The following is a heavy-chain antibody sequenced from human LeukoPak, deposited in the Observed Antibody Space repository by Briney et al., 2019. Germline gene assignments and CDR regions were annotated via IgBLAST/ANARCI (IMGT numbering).Heavy chain of an antibody. CDR1: GYTFTGYH. J-gene: IGHJ4*02. V-gene: IGHV1-2*06. CDR3: ARDYCSSTSCLFDY. Sequence: ASVKVSCRASGYTFTGYHIHWVRQAPGQGLEWMGRINPNSGDTNYAQNFQGKVTMTRDTSINTAYMELSRLRSDDTAVYYCARDYCSSTSCLFDYWGQGTLVTVSS. D-gene: IGHD2-2*01. CDR2: INPNSGDT.